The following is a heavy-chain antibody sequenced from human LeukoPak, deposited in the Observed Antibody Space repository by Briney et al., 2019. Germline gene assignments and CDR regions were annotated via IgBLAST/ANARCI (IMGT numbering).Heavy chain of an antibody. CDR3: ARVSPNTVTTLQYFDY. D-gene: IGHD4-17*01. Sequence: GGTLRLSCGASGFTFSNHGMSWVRQTPGKGLEWVSSISSSSVYTYYADSVKGRFTISRDNSKNTLYVQMNNLRAEDTAVYYCARVSPNTVTTLQYFDYWGQGTLVTVSS. V-gene: IGHV3-23*01. J-gene: IGHJ4*02. CDR2: ISSSSVYT. CDR1: GFTFSNHG.